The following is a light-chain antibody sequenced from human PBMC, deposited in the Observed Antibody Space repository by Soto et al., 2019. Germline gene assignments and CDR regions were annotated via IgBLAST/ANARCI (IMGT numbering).Light chain of an antibody. Sequence: DIQMTHSPSSLSASVGDRVTITCRASQGISTYLNWYQQKPGKAPKLLIYAASSLQSGVPSRFSGSGSETDFTLTISSLQSEDFANYSCQQSYSTTWTFGQGTKVDSK. CDR2: AAS. J-gene: IGKJ1*01. CDR3: QQSYSTTWT. V-gene: IGKV1-39*01. CDR1: QGISTY.